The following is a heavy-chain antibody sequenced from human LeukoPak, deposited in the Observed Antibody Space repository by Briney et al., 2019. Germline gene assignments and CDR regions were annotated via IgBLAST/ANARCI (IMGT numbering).Heavy chain of an antibody. D-gene: IGHD2-2*03. CDR3: AMDINGDLFHV. CDR1: EFNFSSYW. Sequence: PGGSLRLSCAGSEFNFSSYWMHWVRQPPEKGLEWVFSIKSDGSATAYADSVKGRFSMSTDSAKNTASLQMNSLRVEDTATYYCAMDINGDLFHVWGQGTPVTVSS. V-gene: IGHV3-74*01. CDR2: IKSDGSAT. J-gene: IGHJ4*02.